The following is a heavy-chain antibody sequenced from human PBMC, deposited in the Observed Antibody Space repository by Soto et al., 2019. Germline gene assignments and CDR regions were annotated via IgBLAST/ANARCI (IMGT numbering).Heavy chain of an antibody. CDR1: GFTFSSYG. CDR3: AKDLLHLGELSLSDGFDY. Sequence: QVQLVESGGGVVQPGRSLRLSCAASGFTFSSYGMHWVRQAPGKGLEWVAVISYDGSNKYYADSVKGRFTISRDNSKNTLYLKMNSLGAEDTAVYYCAKDLLHLGELSLSDGFDYWGQGTLVTVSS. V-gene: IGHV3-30*18. J-gene: IGHJ4*02. D-gene: IGHD3-16*02. CDR2: ISYDGSNK.